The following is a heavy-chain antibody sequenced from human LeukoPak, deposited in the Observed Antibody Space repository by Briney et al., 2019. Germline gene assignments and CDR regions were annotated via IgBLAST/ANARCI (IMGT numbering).Heavy chain of an antibody. J-gene: IGHJ5*02. Sequence: SETLSLTCNVSGGSFTIYNWSVISQTPEKGLEWIGQINHSGGTSYNPSLSSRVTLSVDRSKNQFSLKVTSVTAADTGVYYCARGPDTVGLAPWGDGTLVTVSS. CDR2: INHSGGT. CDR1: GGSFTIYN. V-gene: IGHV4-34*01. CDR3: ARGPDTVGLAP. D-gene: IGHD1-26*01.